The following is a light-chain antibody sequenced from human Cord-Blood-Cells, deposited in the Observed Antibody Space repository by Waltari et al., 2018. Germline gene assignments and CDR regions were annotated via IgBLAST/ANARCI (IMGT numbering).Light chain of an antibody. V-gene: IGLV2-23*01. Sequence: QSALTQPASVSGSPGQSITISCTGTSSDVGCYNLVSWYQQHPGKAPNLMIYEGSKRHAGVSNRCSGSKPGNAASLIISGRQAEDDADYYCCSYAGSSTLFGGGTKLTV. CDR1: SSDVGCYNL. CDR2: EGS. CDR3: CSYAGSSTL. J-gene: IGLJ2*01.